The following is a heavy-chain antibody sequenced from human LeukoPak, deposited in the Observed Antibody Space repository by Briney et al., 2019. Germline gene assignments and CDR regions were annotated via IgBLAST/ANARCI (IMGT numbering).Heavy chain of an antibody. CDR1: GYTFIGYY. CDR3: AKDNTLRSFDS. CDR2: INPNSGGT. V-gene: IGHV1-2*02. J-gene: IGHJ4*02. Sequence: ASVKVSCKASGYTFIGYYMHWVRQARGQGLEEIVGINPNSGGTNYAQNVQGSVTMTRYSSSNLSYMELSRLRSADTDVYSSAKDNTLRSFDSWGQGTLVTVSS. D-gene: IGHD1-14*01.